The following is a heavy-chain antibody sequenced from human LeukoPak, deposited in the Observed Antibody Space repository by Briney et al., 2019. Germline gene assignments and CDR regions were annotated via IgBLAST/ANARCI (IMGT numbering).Heavy chain of an antibody. J-gene: IGHJ6*03. V-gene: IGHV4-59*08. CDR1: GGSISSYY. Sequence: SETLSLTCTVSGGSISSYYWSWIRQPPGKGLEWIGYIYYSGSTNYNPSLKSRVTISVDTSKNQFSLKLSSVTAADTAVYYCARHYKKRDGYNYCYYYYMDVWGKGTTVTVSS. CDR2: IYYSGST. CDR3: ARHYKKRDGYNYCYYYYMDV. D-gene: IGHD5-24*01.